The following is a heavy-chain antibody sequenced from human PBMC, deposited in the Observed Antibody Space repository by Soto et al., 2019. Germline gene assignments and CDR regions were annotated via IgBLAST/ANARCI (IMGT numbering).Heavy chain of an antibody. Sequence: QVQLVQSGAEVKKPGSSVKVSCKASGGTFSSYTISWVRQAPGQGLEWMGRIIPILGIANYAQKFQGRVTITADKSTSTAYMELSSLRSEDTAVYYCASAGYSGYAFDYWGQGTLVTVSS. V-gene: IGHV1-69*02. CDR1: GGTFSSYT. J-gene: IGHJ4*02. CDR2: IIPILGIA. D-gene: IGHD5-12*01. CDR3: ASAGYSGYAFDY.